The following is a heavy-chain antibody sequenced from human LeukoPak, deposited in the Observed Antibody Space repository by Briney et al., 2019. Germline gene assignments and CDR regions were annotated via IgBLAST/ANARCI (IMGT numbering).Heavy chain of an antibody. CDR3: ARDDAFRGVAMDV. Sequence: QPGGSLRLSCAASVFTFSGYWMHWVRQVPGKGLVWVSRLNTDGSSTSYADSVKGRFTISRDNAKNTLYLQMNSLRAEDTAVYYCARDDAFRGVAMDVWGQGTTVTVSS. CDR1: VFTFSGYW. V-gene: IGHV3-74*01. CDR2: LNTDGSST. D-gene: IGHD3-16*01. J-gene: IGHJ6*01.